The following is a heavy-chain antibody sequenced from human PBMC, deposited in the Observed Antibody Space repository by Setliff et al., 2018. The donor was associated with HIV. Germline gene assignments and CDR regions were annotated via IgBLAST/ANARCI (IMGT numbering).Heavy chain of an antibody. CDR2: IYDSGSA. Sequence: SETLSLTCTVSGASISRHFWAWIRQPPGKGLEWIGTIYDSGSAKHNPSLESRVRISVDTSKDHLSLKLNSVTVADTAVYYCARRQWGTSGYYEFFQQWGQGTLVTVSS. V-gene: IGHV4-59*11. J-gene: IGHJ1*01. CDR3: ARRQWGTSGYYEFFQQ. D-gene: IGHD3-22*01. CDR1: GASISRHF.